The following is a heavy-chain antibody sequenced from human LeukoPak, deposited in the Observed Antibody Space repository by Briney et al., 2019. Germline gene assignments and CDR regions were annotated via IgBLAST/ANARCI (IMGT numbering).Heavy chain of an antibody. Sequence: SETLSLTCTVSGGSISNYYWSWVRQPPGKGLEWIGYIYYSGSNNYNPSLKSRVTISVDTSKNQFSLKLSSVTAADTAVYYCARGIAAIHGMDVWGQGTTVTVSS. CDR3: ARGIAAIHGMDV. CDR1: GGSISNYY. CDR2: IYYSGSN. V-gene: IGHV4-59*01. D-gene: IGHD6-6*01. J-gene: IGHJ6*02.